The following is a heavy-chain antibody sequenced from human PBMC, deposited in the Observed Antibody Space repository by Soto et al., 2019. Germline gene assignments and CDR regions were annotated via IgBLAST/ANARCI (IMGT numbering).Heavy chain of an antibody. CDR2: IYYSGST. V-gene: IGHV4-59*08. D-gene: IGHD3-3*01. Sequence: SETLSLTCTVSGGSISSYYWSWIRQPPGKGLEWIGYIYYSGSTNYNPSLKSRVTISVDTSKNQFSLKLSSVTAADTAVYYCARHNYDFWSGYLNWFDPWGQGTLVTVSS. CDR3: ARHNYDFWSGYLNWFDP. J-gene: IGHJ5*02. CDR1: GGSISSYY.